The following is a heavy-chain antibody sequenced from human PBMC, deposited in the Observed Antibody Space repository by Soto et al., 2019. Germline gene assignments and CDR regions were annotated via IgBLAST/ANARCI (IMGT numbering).Heavy chain of an antibody. CDR2: IYNGGST. J-gene: IGHJ6*02. V-gene: IGHV3-66*01. CDR1: GFTVSSNY. CDR3: ARDRIPTGMDV. Sequence: GVSMRPSCAASGFTVSSNYMSWVRQAPGKGLEWVSVIYNGGSTYYADSVKGRFTISRDNSKNTLYLQMNSLRAEDTAVYYCARDRIPTGMDVWGQGTTVTVSS.